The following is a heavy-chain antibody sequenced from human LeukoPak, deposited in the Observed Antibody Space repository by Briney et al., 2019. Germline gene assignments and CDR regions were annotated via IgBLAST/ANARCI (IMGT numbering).Heavy chain of an antibody. CDR3: AKEGGLGTTGTFSLFKDYYYYMDV. V-gene: IGHV3-23*01. CDR1: GFTFSSYG. CDR2: ISGSGGST. Sequence: GSLRLSCAASGFTFSSYGMSWVRQAPGKGLEWVSAISGSGGSTYYADSVKGRFTISRDNSKNTLYLQMNSLRAEDTAVYYCAKEGGLGTTGTFSLFKDYYYYMDVWGKGTTVTISS. J-gene: IGHJ6*03. D-gene: IGHD1-1*01.